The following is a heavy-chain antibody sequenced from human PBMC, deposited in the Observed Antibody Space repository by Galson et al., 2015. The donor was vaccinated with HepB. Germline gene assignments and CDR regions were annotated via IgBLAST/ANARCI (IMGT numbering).Heavy chain of an antibody. CDR2: TYYRSKWYN. D-gene: IGHD6-13*01. V-gene: IGHV6-1*01. CDR1: GDSVSSNSAA. CDR3: ARVAGIAAAGTVDY. J-gene: IGHJ4*02. Sequence: CAISGDSVSSNSAAWNWIRQSPSRGLEWLGRTYYRSKWYNDYAVSVKSRMTINPDTSKNQFSLQLNSVTPEDTAVYYCARVAGIAAAGTVDYWGQGTLVTVSS.